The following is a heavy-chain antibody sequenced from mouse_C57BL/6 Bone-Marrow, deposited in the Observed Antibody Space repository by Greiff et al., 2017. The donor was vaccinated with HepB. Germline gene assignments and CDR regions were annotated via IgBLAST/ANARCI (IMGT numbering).Heavy chain of an antibody. CDR1: GYTFTSYW. CDR3: ARGCSNSPTEYFDV. Sequence: QVQLQQPGAELVKPGASVKLSCKASGYTFTSYWMHWVKQRPGRGLEWIGRIDPNSGGTKYNEKFKSKATLTVDKPSSTAYIQLSSLTSEDSAVYYCARGCSNSPTEYFDVWGTGTTVTVSS. CDR2: IDPNSGGT. V-gene: IGHV1-72*01. D-gene: IGHD2-5*01. J-gene: IGHJ1*03.